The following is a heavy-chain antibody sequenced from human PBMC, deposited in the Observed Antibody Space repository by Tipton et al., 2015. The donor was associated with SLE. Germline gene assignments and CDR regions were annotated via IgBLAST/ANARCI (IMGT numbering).Heavy chain of an antibody. CDR2: MYYSGST. CDR3: ARGDYYESEIY. V-gene: IGHV4-59*01. J-gene: IGHJ4*02. D-gene: IGHD3-22*01. Sequence: TLSLTCTVSGDTINNYYWNLIRQPPGKGLEWIGYMYYSGSTSYNPSLRSRVTISKHTSNKQFSLGLRSVTAADTAVYFCARGDYYESEIYWGQGILVTVSS. CDR1: GDTINNYY.